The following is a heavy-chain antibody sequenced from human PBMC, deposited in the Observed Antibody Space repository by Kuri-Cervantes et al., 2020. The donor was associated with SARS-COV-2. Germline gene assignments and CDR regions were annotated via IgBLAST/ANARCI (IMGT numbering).Heavy chain of an antibody. V-gene: IGHV4-4*07. CDR1: GDSFSDSY. CDR2: IHPSGST. D-gene: IGHD3-22*01. J-gene: IGHJ4*02. CDR3: AKDRYFDGRGGYYELGY. Sequence: TLSLTCVVSGDSFSDSYWSWIRQPAGKGLEWIGRIHPSGSTNYNSSLESRVTMSIDTSKKQFSLNLSAVTAADTAVYYCAKDRYFDGRGGYYELGYWGQGVLVTVSS.